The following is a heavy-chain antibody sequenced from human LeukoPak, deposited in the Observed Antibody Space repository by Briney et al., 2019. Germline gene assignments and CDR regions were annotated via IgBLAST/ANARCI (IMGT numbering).Heavy chain of an antibody. CDR3: AKETNWNGYYYYGMDV. J-gene: IGHJ6*02. Sequence: GGSLRLSCAASGFTFDDYAMHWVRHAPGKGLEWVSGISWNSGSIGYADSVKGRFTISRDNAKNSLYLQMNSLRAEDTALYYCAKETNWNGYYYYGMDVWGQGTTVTVSS. CDR1: GFTFDDYA. CDR2: ISWNSGSI. D-gene: IGHD1-20*01. V-gene: IGHV3-9*01.